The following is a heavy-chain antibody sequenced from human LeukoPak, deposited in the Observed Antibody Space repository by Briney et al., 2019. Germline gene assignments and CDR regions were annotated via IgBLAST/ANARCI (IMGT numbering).Heavy chain of an antibody. CDR2: IYYSGST. D-gene: IGHD3-22*01. Sequence: PSQTLSLTCTVSGGSISSGGYYWTWIRQHPGKGLEWIGYIYYSGSTYYNPSLKSRVTISVDTSKNQFSLKLSSVTAADTAVYYCARVTNPSPIVVVTTFDYWGQGTLVTVSS. J-gene: IGHJ4*02. CDR1: GGSISSGGYY. V-gene: IGHV4-31*03. CDR3: ARVTNPSPIVVVTTFDY.